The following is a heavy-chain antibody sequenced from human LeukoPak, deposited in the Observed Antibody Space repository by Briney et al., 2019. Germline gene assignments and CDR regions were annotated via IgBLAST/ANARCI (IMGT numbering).Heavy chain of an antibody. J-gene: IGHJ4*02. CDR1: GFTFSSHA. CDR2: ISYDGSNK. D-gene: IGHD6-6*01. CDR3: AVVAARLYFDY. V-gene: IGHV3-30-3*01. Sequence: GGSLRLSCAASGFTFSSHAMHWVRQAPGKGLEWVAVISYDGSNKYYADSMKGRFTISRDNSKNTLYLQMNSLRAEDTAVYYCAVVAARLYFDYWGQGTLVTVSS.